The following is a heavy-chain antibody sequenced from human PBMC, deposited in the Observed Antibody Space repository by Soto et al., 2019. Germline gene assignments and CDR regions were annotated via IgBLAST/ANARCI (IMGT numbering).Heavy chain of an antibody. V-gene: IGHV3-23*01. D-gene: IGHD5-18*01. CDR1: GFTFSSYA. CDR2: ISGSGGSA. J-gene: IGHJ4*02. CDR3: ARHGYSYGGGYFDY. Sequence: GVSLRLSCAASGFTFSSYAMSWVRQAPGKGLEWVSAISGSGGSAYYADSVKGRFTISRDNSKNTLYLQMNSLRAEDTAVYYCARHGYSYGGGYFDYWGQGTLDTVSS.